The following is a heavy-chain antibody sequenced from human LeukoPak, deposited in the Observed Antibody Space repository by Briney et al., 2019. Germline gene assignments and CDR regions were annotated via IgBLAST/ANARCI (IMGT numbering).Heavy chain of an antibody. D-gene: IGHD5-18*01. CDR2: IWYDGSNK. Sequence: GGSLRLSCAASGFTFSSYGMHWVRQAPGKGLEWVAVIWYDGSNKYYADSVKGRFTISRDNSKNTLYLQMNSLRAEDTAVYYCAKAGDGYSYAEWDYWGQGTLATVSS. V-gene: IGHV3-33*06. J-gene: IGHJ4*02. CDR3: AKAGDGYSYAEWDY. CDR1: GFTFSSYG.